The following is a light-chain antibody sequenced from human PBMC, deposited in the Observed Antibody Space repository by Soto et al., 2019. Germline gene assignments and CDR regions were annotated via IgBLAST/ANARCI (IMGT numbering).Light chain of an antibody. J-gene: IGKJ1*01. CDR2: GAS. CDR1: QSVSSSY. Sequence: SRSPRQIATLSCRASQSVSSSYLAWYQQKPGQAPRLLIYGASNRATGIPDRFSGSGSGTDFTLTISRLEPEDFAVYYCQQYGSSGTFGQVTK. V-gene: IGKV3-20*01. CDR3: QQYGSSGT.